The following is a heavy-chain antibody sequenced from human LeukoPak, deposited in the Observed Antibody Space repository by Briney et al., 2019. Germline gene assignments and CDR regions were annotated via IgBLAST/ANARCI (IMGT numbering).Heavy chain of an antibody. D-gene: IGHD3-10*02. J-gene: IGHJ6*04. Sequence: GGSLRLSCAASGFTFSSYEMNWVRQAPGKGLEWVSYISSSGSTIYYADSVKGRFTISRDNAKNSLYLQMNSLRAEDTAVCYCAELGITMIGGVWGKGTTVTISS. CDR1: GFTFSSYE. CDR2: ISSSGSTI. V-gene: IGHV3-48*03. CDR3: AELGITMIGGV.